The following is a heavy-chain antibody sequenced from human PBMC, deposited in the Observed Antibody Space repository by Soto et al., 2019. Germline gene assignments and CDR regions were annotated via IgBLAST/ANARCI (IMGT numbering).Heavy chain of an antibody. D-gene: IGHD6-13*01. CDR3: AKGRISGRWYAED. CDR2: ISPGGAS. CDR1: GFTFSTCV. V-gene: IGHV3-23*01. J-gene: IGHJ4*02. Sequence: EVHLLESGGGLVQPGESLRLSCGASGFTFSTCVMTWVRQAPGKGLEWVATISPGGASFYADSVKGRFTISRDNSKNTMYLQMNNLRVEDTAVFYCAKGRISGRWYAEDWGQGTMVTVSS.